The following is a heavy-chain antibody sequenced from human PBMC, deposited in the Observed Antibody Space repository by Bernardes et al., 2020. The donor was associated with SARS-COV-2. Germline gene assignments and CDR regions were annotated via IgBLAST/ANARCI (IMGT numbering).Heavy chain of an antibody. D-gene: IGHD5-12*01. CDR3: ARDGGHGYDFVY. Sequence: GSLRLSCVASGFTFSSFWMGWVRQTPGKGLEWVASIQPDGSGRYYVDSVKGRFTISRDNAKNSLYLQMNSLRAEDTAEYYCARDGGHGYDFVYWGQGTLVIV. CDR2: IQPDGSGR. CDR1: GFTFSSFW. J-gene: IGHJ4*02. V-gene: IGHV3-7*01.